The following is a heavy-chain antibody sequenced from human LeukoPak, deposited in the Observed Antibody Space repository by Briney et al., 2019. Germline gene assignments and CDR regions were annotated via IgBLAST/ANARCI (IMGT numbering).Heavy chain of an antibody. J-gene: IGHJ4*02. D-gene: IGHD3-10*01. CDR1: GFSVSNYG. CDR3: ARAADYYGSGSYYDY. V-gene: IGHV3-30*02. Sequence: TGGSLRLSCAAFGFSVSNYGMHWVRQAPGKGLEWVAFMRYDGTNKYYADSVKGRFTISRDNSKNTLYLQMNSLRAEDTAVYYCARAADYYGSGSYYDYWGQGTLVTVSS. CDR2: MRYDGTNK.